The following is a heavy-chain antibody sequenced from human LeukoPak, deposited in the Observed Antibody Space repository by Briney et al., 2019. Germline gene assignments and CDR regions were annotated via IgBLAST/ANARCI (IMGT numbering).Heavy chain of an antibody. Sequence: SVKVSCKASGGTFSSYAISWVRQAPGQGLEWMGGIIPIFGTANYAQKFQGRVTITADESTSTAYMELSSLRSEDTAVYYCARDCRGIYDSGAKYYYYYMDVWGKGTTVTVSS. V-gene: IGHV1-69*13. CDR1: GGTFSSYA. D-gene: IGHD3-22*01. CDR2: IIPIFGTA. CDR3: ARDCRGIYDSGAKYYYYYMDV. J-gene: IGHJ6*03.